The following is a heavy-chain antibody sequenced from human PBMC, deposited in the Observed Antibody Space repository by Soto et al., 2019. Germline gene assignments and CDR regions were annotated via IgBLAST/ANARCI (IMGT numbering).Heavy chain of an antibody. CDR1: GGTFSSYA. D-gene: IGHD4-4*01. V-gene: IGHV1-69*01. J-gene: IGHJ4*02. CDR3: ATFDYSKGRTAADY. CDR2: IIPIFGTA. Sequence: QVQLVQSGAEVKQPGSSVKVSCKASGGTFSSYAISWVRQAPGQGLEWMGGIIPIFGTANYAQTFQGRVTITADESKSTAYMELSSLRSEDTAVYYCATFDYSKGRTAADYWGQGTLVTVSS.